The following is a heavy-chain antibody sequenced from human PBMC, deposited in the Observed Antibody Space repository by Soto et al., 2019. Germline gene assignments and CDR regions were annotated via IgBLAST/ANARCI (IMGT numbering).Heavy chain of an antibody. CDR2: VNWDGSTT. CDR3: AKDEFTSGSGSYGMPGY. J-gene: IGHJ4*02. D-gene: IGHD3-10*01. CDR1: GFSFDDYT. V-gene: IGHV3-43*01. Sequence: GGSLRLSCAASGFSFDDYTMLWVRQVPGKGLEWVCLVNWDGSTTYYTDSVRGRFTISRDNSKNSLYLQMKNLKTEDTALYYCAKDEFTSGSGSYGMPGYWGRGTLVTVSS.